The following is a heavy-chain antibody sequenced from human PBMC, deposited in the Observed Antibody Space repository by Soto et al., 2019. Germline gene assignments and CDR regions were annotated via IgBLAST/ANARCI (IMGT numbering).Heavy chain of an antibody. D-gene: IGHD1-26*01. CDR2: IYSAGIT. J-gene: IGHJ4*02. CDR1: GFNVSSNY. CDR3: ARGGWDSYFDY. Sequence: EVQLVEAGGGLIQPGGSLRLSCAASGFNVSSNYMSWVRQAPGKGLEWVSVIYSAGITYYADSVRGRFTISRDNSKNTLYLQMNSLRAEDTAVYYCARGGWDSYFDYWGQGTLVTVSS. V-gene: IGHV3-53*01.